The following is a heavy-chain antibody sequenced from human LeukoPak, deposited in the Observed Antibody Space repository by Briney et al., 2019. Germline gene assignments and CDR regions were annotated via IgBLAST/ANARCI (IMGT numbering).Heavy chain of an antibody. CDR1: GFTFSTYG. CDR2: ISYAGSNK. J-gene: IGHJ4*02. D-gene: IGHD6-19*01. V-gene: IGHV3-30*03. Sequence: GGSLRLSCAASGFTFSTYGMHWVRQAPGKGLEWVAAISYAGSNKYHADSVKGRFTISRDNSKNTLYLQMNSLRAEDTAVYYCARDIGGSGWYYFDYWGQGTLVTVSS. CDR3: ARDIGGSGWYYFDY.